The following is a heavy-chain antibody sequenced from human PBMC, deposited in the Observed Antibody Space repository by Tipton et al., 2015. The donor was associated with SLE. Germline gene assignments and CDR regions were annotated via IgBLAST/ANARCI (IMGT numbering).Heavy chain of an antibody. V-gene: IGHV4-38-2*02. CDR1: GYSFRSGYF. CDR3: AGDQSSGSAFDY. D-gene: IGHD6-19*01. CDR2: IYYSGST. Sequence: TLSLTCAISGYSFRSGYFWGWIRQPPGKGLEWIGTIYYSGSTYYNPSLKSRVTISVDTSKNQFSLKLSSVTAADTAVYYCAGDQSSGSAFDYWGQGTLVTVSS. J-gene: IGHJ4*02.